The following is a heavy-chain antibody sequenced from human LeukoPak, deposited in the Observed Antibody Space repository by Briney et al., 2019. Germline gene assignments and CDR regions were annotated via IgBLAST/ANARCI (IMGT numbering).Heavy chain of an antibody. CDR1: GYTFTSYG. D-gene: IGHD6-13*01. J-gene: IGHJ4*02. V-gene: IGHV1-18*01. Sequence: ASVKVSCKASGYTFTSYGISWVRQAPGQGLEWMGWISAYNGNTNYAQKLQGRVTMTTDTSTSTAYMELRSLRSDDTAVYYCARVSPRPRTAKLAAAGTHFDYWGQGTLVTVSS. CDR3: ARVSPRPRTAKLAAAGTHFDY. CDR2: ISAYNGNT.